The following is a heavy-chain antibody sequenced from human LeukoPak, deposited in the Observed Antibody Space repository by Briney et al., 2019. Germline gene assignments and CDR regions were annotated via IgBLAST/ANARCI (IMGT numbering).Heavy chain of an antibody. J-gene: IGHJ6*03. CDR1: GFTFSSNW. V-gene: IGHV3-7*01. Sequence: QPGGSLRLSCAASGFTFSSNWMSWVRQAPGKGLEWVANIKKDGSEKYYVDAVKGRIIISRDNAKNSLDLQMNSLRAEDTAVYYCARLRVVVDAYYYYYYYMDVWGKGTTVTVSS. CDR2: IKKDGSEK. D-gene: IGHD2-15*01. CDR3: ARLRVVVDAYYYYYYYMDV.